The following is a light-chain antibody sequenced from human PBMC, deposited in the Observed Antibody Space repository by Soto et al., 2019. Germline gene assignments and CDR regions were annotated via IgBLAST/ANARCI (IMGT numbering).Light chain of an antibody. Sequence: DIHMTQSPSTLSASVGDRVTITCRASQSISLLVAWYQQKPGRAPNLLIYKASSLDTGVPSRFSGSGSGTECTLTISSLHADDFATYYCQHYKDDSWTFGQGTPVEVK. CDR1: QSISLL. J-gene: IGKJ1*01. V-gene: IGKV1-5*03. CDR2: KAS. CDR3: QHYKDDSWT.